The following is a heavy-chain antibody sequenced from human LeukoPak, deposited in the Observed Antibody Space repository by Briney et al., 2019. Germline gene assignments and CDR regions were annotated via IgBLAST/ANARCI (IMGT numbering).Heavy chain of an antibody. V-gene: IGHV1-18*04. CDR3: ARGGMVRGVMAWFDP. J-gene: IGHJ5*02. Sequence: VASVKVSCKGSGYTFTSYGFSWVRQAPGQGLEWMGWISAYKGNTNYAQKLHGRVTITIDTSTSTAYMELRSLRSDDTAVYYCARGGMVRGVMAWFDPWGQGTLVTVSS. CDR1: GYTFTSYG. D-gene: IGHD3-10*01. CDR2: ISAYKGNT.